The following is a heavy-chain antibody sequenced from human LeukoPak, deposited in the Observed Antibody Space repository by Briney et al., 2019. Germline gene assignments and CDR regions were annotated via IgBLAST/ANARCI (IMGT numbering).Heavy chain of an antibody. V-gene: IGHV3-23*01. CDR2: ISGSGGST. CDR1: GFTFSSYA. CDR3: AKVGAYSSSWYGQYYFDY. Sequence: PGGSLRLSCAASGFTFSSYAMSWVRQAPGKGLECVSAISGSGGSTYYADSVKGRFTISRDNSKNTLYLQMNSLRAEDTAVYYCAKVGAYSSSWYGQYYFDYWGQGTLVTVSS. D-gene: IGHD6-13*01. J-gene: IGHJ4*02.